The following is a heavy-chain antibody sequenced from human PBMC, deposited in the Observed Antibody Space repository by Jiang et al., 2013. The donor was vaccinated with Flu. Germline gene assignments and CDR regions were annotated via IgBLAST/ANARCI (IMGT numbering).Heavy chain of an antibody. D-gene: IGHD3-16*02. CDR2: IRGSGNTI. CDR1: GFTFSRYE. Sequence: GGGLVQPGGSLRLSCAASGFTFSRYEMNWVRQVPGKGLEWVAYIRGSGNTIYYADSVKGRFTISRDDAKNSLYLQMNSLRAEDTAVYYCARRYVWGSYPFDYWGQGTLVTVSS. J-gene: IGHJ4*02. V-gene: IGHV3-48*03. CDR3: ARRYVWGSYPFDY.